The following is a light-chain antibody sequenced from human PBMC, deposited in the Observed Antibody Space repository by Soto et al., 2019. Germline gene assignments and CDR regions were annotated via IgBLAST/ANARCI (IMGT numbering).Light chain of an antibody. Sequence: DIQMTQSPSTLSASVGDRVTITCRASQSISSWLAGYQQKPGKAPKILIYKASNLESGVTSRFSGSGSGTEFTLTINSLQPDDFATYYCQQYNSYSPYTFGQGTKLEIK. J-gene: IGKJ2*01. CDR2: KAS. V-gene: IGKV1-5*03. CDR3: QQYNSYSPYT. CDR1: QSISSW.